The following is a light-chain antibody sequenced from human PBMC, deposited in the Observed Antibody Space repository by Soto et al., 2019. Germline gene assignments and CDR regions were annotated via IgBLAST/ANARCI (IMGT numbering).Light chain of an antibody. CDR1: SSDVGSYKY. Sequence: QSVLTQPASVSGSPGQSITISCTGTSSDVGSYKYVSWFQQYPGKAPKLMIYDVSNRPSGVSNRFSGSKSGNTASLTISGLQAEDEADYYCSSYTSRTTRVFGGGTKLTVL. CDR2: DVS. J-gene: IGLJ3*02. CDR3: SSYTSRTTRV. V-gene: IGLV2-14*01.